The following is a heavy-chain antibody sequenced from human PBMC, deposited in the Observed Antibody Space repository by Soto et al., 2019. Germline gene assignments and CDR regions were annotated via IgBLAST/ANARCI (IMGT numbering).Heavy chain of an antibody. J-gene: IGHJ6*02. Sequence: GGSLRLSCAASGFIVSSNYMSWVRQAPGKGLEWVSVIYSGGSANYADSVKGRFTISRDNPKNTLYLQMNSLRAEDTAVYYCVRDDYGLDVWGQGTAVTVSS. CDR3: VRDDYGLDV. CDR2: IYSGGSA. V-gene: IGHV3-53*01. CDR1: GFIVSSNY.